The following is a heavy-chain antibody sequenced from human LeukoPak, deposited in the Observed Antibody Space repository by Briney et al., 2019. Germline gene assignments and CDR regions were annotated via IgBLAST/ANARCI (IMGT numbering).Heavy chain of an antibody. CDR2: INHSGLT. Sequence: SETLSLTCAVYGVSFSTYYWSWIRQPPGKGLEWIGEINHSGLTKYNPSLKSRVIMSVDTSKNQFSLRLSSVTAADTAVYYCARVGHPTPRRVLSAVTIPTAGAFDIWGQGTMVTVSS. D-gene: IGHD4-17*01. CDR1: GVSFSTYY. J-gene: IGHJ3*02. V-gene: IGHV4-34*01. CDR3: ARVGHPTPRRVLSAVTIPTAGAFDI.